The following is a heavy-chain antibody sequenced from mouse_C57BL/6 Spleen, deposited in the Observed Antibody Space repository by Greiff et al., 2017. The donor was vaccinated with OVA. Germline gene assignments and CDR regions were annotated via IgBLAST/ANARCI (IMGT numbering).Heavy chain of an antibody. D-gene: IGHD6-1*01. CDR2: ISYDGSN. CDR1: GYSITSGYY. V-gene: IGHV3-6*01. CDR3: ARDHSPWFAY. J-gene: IGHJ3*01. Sequence: ESGPGLVKPSQSLSLTCSVTGYSITSGYYWNWLRQFPGNKLEWMGYISYDGSNNYNPSLKNRISITRDTSKNQFFLKLNSVTTEDTATYYCARDHSPWFAYWGQGTLVTVSA.